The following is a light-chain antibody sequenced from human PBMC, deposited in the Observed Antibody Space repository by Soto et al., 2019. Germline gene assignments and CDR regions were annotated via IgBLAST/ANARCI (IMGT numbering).Light chain of an antibody. CDR2: GAS. CDR1: QNINTW. J-gene: IGKJ1*01. Sequence: DIQMTQSPSTGYASLGDRVTITCRASQNINTWLAWYQQKPGKAPKLLIYGASSLEGGVPSRFSGSGSGTDFTLTISSLQPDDFATYYCQQYSSSATFCQGTKVDIK. V-gene: IGKV1-5*01. CDR3: QQYSSSAT.